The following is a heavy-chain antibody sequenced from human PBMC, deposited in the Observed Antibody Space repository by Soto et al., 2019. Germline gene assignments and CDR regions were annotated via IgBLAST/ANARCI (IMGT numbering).Heavy chain of an antibody. Sequence: QVHLVQSGAEVKEPGASVRLSCRPSGYTFSNNAIQWVRQAPGQRFEWMGWINGGNGETRYSQKFQARDTPTIDTPARAAYMELTSLTSEDTAVYYCARGGWMLVEGSHYYHAMDAWGQGTTVIVSS. D-gene: IGHD3-10*01. J-gene: IGHJ6*02. CDR1: GYTFSNNA. CDR2: INGGNGET. CDR3: ARGGWMLVEGSHYYHAMDA. V-gene: IGHV1-3*01.